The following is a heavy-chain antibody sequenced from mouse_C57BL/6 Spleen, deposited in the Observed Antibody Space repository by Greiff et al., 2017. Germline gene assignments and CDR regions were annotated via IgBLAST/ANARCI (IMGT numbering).Heavy chain of an antibody. D-gene: IGHD1-1*01. CDR1: GYSFTSYY. CDR3: AGVTTVEATHWYFDV. J-gene: IGHJ1*03. CDR2: IYPGSGNT. V-gene: IGHV1-66*01. Sequence: VQLQESGPELVKPGASVKISCKASGYSFTSYYIHWVKQRPGQGLEWIGWIYPGSGNTKYNEKFKGKATLTADTSSSTAYMQLSSLTSEDSAVYYCAGVTTVEATHWYFDVWGTGTTVTVSS.